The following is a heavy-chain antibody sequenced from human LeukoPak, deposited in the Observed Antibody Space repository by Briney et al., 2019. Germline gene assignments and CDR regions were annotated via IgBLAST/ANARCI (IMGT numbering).Heavy chain of an antibody. Sequence: GGSLRLSCAASGFTFSTYAMTWVRQAPGKGLEWVSAISGSGGRTYYADSVKGRFTISRDNSKNTLNLQMNSLRADDTAVYYCAKDSGFAYSSSWYRVDALDIWGQGTMVTVSS. CDR2: ISGSGGRT. V-gene: IGHV3-23*01. D-gene: IGHD6-13*01. CDR1: GFTFSTYA. J-gene: IGHJ3*02. CDR3: AKDSGFAYSSSWYRVDALDI.